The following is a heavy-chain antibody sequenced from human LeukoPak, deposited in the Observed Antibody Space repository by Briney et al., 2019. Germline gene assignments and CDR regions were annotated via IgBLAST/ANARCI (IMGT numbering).Heavy chain of an antibody. J-gene: IGHJ4*02. CDR3: AREADGYNSDY. D-gene: IGHD5-24*01. CDR2: IYSGGST. CDR1: GFTVSSNY. Sequence: GGSLRLSCPASGFTVSSNYMSWVRQAPGKGLEWVSVIYSGGSTYYADSVKGRFTISRDNSKNTLYLQMNSLRPEDTAVYYCAREADGYNSDYWGQGTLVTVSS. V-gene: IGHV3-53*01.